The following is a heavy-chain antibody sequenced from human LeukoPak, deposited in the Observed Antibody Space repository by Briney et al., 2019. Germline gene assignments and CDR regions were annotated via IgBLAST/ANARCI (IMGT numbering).Heavy chain of an antibody. V-gene: IGHV1-18*01. CDR3: ARDHRYGSGKGWFDP. CDR1: GYTFTSYG. J-gene: IGHJ5*02. CDR2: ISAYNGNT. Sequence: ASVKVSCKASGYTFTSYGISWVRQAPGQGLEWMGWISAYNGNTTYAQKLQGRVTMTTDTSTSTAYMELRSLRSDDTAVYYCARDHRYGSGKGWFDPWGQGTLVTVSS. D-gene: IGHD3-10*01.